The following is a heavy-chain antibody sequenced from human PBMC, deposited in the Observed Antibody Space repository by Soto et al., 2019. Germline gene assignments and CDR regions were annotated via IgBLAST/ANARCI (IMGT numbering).Heavy chain of an antibody. CDR3: ARYSSPLGQYAFDI. J-gene: IGHJ3*02. V-gene: IGHV6-1*01. CDR2: TYYRSKWYY. Sequence: PSQTLSLTCVISGDSVSSNSAAWNWIRQSPSRGLEWLGKTYYRSKWYYDYAVSVESRITFNPDTSKNQFSLHLNSVTPEDTAVYYCARYSSPLGQYAFDIWGQGTMVTVSS. CDR1: GDSVSSNSAA. D-gene: IGHD6-13*01.